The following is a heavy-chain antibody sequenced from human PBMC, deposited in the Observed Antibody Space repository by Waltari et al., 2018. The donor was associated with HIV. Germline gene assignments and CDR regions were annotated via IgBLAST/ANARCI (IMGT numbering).Heavy chain of an antibody. D-gene: IGHD3-16*01. V-gene: IGHV1-8*01. J-gene: IGHJ6*02. CDR1: GYTFTSYD. CDR3: AIPGDRFYYYGMDV. CDR2: MNPNSCNT. Sequence: QVQLVQSGAELKKPGASVQVSCKASGYTFTSYDINWVRSATGQGLEWMGWMNPNSCNTGYAQKFQCRVTMTRNTSISTAYMELSSLRSEDTAVYYCAIPGDRFYYYGMDVWGQGTTVTVSS.